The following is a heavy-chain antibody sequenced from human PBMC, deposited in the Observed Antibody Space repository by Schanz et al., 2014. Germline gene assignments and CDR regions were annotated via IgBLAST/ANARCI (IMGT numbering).Heavy chain of an antibody. CDR2: IASGGSHT. CDR1: RLTFGNYW. D-gene: IGHD2-2*02. CDR3: AKHLYQYNYYGMDV. V-gene: IGHV3-23*04. J-gene: IGHJ6*02. Sequence: EVQLVESGGGLVQPGGSLRLSCATSRLTFGNYWMSWVRQAPGKGLEWVSTIASGGSHTFYADSVTGRFTISGDNSKNTLSLQLNSLRADDTAVYYCAKHLYQYNYYGMDVWGQGTTVTVSS.